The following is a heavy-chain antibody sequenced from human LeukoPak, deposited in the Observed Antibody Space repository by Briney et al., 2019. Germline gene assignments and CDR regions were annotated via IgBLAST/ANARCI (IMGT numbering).Heavy chain of an antibody. CDR3: ARRQYYYYMDV. V-gene: IGHV4-34*01. CDR2: INHSGST. Sequence: SETLSLTCAVYGGYFSGYYWSWIRQPPAKGLEWIGEINHSGSTNYNPSLKSRVTISVDKSKNQSSRKLSSVTAADTAVYCCARRQYYYYMDVWGKGTTVTVSS. CDR1: GGYFSGYY. J-gene: IGHJ6*03.